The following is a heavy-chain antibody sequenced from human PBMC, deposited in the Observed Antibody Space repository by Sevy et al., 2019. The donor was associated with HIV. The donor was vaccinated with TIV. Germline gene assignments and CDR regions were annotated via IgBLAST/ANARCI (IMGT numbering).Heavy chain of an antibody. CDR3: ARDQHDYGGNLRTGWFDP. CDR2: ISYDGSNK. V-gene: IGHV3-30-3*01. D-gene: IGHD4-17*01. CDR1: GFTFSSYA. Sequence: GGSLRLSCAASGFTFSSYAMHWVRQAPGKGLEWVALISYDGSNKYYADSVKGLFTISRDNSKNTLYLQMNSLRAEDTAVYYCARDQHDYGGNLRTGWFDPWGQGTLVTVSS. J-gene: IGHJ5*02.